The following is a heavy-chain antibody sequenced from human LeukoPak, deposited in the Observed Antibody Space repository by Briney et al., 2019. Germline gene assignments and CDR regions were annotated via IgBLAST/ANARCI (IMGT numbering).Heavy chain of an antibody. CDR3: ARDMDSSGYLDY. CDR2: ISSSSSYI. D-gene: IGHD3-22*01. V-gene: IGHV3-21*01. CDR1: GFTFSSHS. Sequence: GGSLRLSCAASGFTFSSHSMNWVRQAPGKGLEWVSSISSSSSYIYYADSVKGRFTISRDNAKNSLYLQMNSLRAEDTALYYCARDMDSSGYLDYWGQGTLVTVSS. J-gene: IGHJ4*02.